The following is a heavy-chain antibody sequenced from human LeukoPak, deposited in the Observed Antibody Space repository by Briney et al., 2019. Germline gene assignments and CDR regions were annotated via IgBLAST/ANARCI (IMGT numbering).Heavy chain of an antibody. V-gene: IGHV1-46*01. D-gene: IGHD3-22*01. Sequence: ASVKVSCKASGGTFSSYAISWVRQAPGQGLEWMGIINPSGGSTSYAQKFQGRVTMTRDTSTSTVYMELSSLRSEDTAVYYCARELAGDYYDSSGYYPFDYWGQGTLVTVSS. J-gene: IGHJ4*02. CDR1: GGTFSSYA. CDR2: INPSGGST. CDR3: ARELAGDYYDSSGYYPFDY.